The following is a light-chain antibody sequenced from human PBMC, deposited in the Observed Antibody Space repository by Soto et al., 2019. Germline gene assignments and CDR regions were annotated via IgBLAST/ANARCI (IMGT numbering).Light chain of an antibody. CDR3: QQYVSSRPT. J-gene: IGKJ4*01. Sequence: DIVLTQSPGTLSLSPGERGTLSCRASQSVSSTYLAWYQQKPCQAPRLLIYGASNRATGIPDRFSGSGSGTYFTLTITSLEPDDFEVYYCQQYVSSRPTFGGGTKVEIK. CDR2: GAS. CDR1: QSVSSTY. V-gene: IGKV3-20*01.